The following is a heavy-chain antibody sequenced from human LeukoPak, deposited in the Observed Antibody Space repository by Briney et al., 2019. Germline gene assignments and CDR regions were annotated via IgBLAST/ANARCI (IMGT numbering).Heavy chain of an antibody. Sequence: GGSLRLSCAASGFTLSSYDMHWVRQATGKGLEWVSAIGTAGDTYYPGYVRGRFTISRENATNSLYLQMNSLRAGDTAVYYCARSSARLDAFDIWGQGTMVTVSS. CDR3: ARSSARLDAFDI. V-gene: IGHV3-13*01. D-gene: IGHD2-2*01. CDR2: IGTAGDT. CDR1: GFTLSSYD. J-gene: IGHJ3*02.